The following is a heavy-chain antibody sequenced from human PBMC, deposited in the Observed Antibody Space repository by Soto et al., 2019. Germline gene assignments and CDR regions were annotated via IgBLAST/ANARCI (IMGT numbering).Heavy chain of an antibody. D-gene: IGHD2-15*01. CDR3: AKDGTKRGVVAATPLGYFDL. J-gene: IGHJ2*01. V-gene: IGHV3-23*01. Sequence: PGGSLRLSCAASGFTFSSYAMSWVRQAPGKGLEWVSSIRGSGGSTYYADSVKGRCTISRDNSKNTLYLQMNSLRAEDTAVYYCAKDGTKRGVVAATPLGYFDLWGRGTLVTVSS. CDR2: IRGSGGST. CDR1: GFTFSSYA.